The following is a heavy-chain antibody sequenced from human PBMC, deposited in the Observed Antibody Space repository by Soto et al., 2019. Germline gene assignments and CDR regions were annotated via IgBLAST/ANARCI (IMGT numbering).Heavy chain of an antibody. Sequence: PGGSLRLSCAASGFTFSSHGMHWVRQAPGKGLEWVAVIWYDGSNRNYADSVRGRFTISRDNSKNTLYLQMNSLRAEDTAVYNCARDRDNGLDYWGQGTLVTVSS. CDR2: IWYDGSNR. D-gene: IGHD2-8*01. CDR3: ARDRDNGLDY. J-gene: IGHJ4*02. CDR1: GFTFSSHG. V-gene: IGHV3-33*01.